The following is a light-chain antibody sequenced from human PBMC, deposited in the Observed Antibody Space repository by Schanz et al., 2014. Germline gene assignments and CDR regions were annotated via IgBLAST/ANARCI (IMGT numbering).Light chain of an antibody. CDR2: DNN. V-gene: IGLV1-44*01. J-gene: IGLJ3*02. Sequence: QSALTQPPSTSGTPGQRVTIACSGGTSNIGRNSVSWYRHVPGTAPKLLIYDNNLRPSGVPDRFSGSRSGTSASLAITGLQAEDEADYYCQSYDSSLSGWVFGGGTKLTVL. CDR3: QSYDSSLSGWV. CDR1: TSNIGRNS.